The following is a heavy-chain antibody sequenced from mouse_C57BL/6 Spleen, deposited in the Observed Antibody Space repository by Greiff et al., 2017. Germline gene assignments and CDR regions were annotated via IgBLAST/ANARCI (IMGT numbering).Heavy chain of an antibody. Sequence: QVTLKESGPGILQPSQTLSLTCSFSGFSLSTFGMGVGWIRQPSGKGLEWLAHIWWDDDKYYNPALKSRLTISKDTSKNQVFLKIANVDTADTATYYCARHRYGYDLYYFDYWGQGTTLTVSS. J-gene: IGHJ2*01. CDR3: ARHRYGYDLYYFDY. D-gene: IGHD2-2*01. CDR2: IWWDDDK. V-gene: IGHV8-8*01. CDR1: GFSLSTFGMG.